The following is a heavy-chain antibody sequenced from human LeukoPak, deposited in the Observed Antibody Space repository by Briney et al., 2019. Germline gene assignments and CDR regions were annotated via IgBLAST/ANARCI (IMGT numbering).Heavy chain of an antibody. J-gene: IGHJ4*02. Sequence: SETLSLTCTVSGGSISSYYWSWIRQPPGKGLEWIGYIYYSGSTNYNPSLKSRVTISVDTSKNQFSLKLSSVTAADTAVYYCARSSSWYGDLDYWGQGTLVTVSS. V-gene: IGHV4-59*01. D-gene: IGHD6-13*01. CDR2: IYYSGST. CDR1: GGSISSYY. CDR3: ARSSSWYGDLDY.